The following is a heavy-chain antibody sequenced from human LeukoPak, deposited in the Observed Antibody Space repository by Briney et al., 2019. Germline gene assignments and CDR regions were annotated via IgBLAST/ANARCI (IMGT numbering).Heavy chain of an antibody. CDR2: INSDGGVT. Sequence: GGSLRLSCAASGLTFSSHAMNWVRQAPGKGLEWVSSINSDGGVTYYADSVKGQFTISRDNSKNTLYLQMNSLRDEDTAVYHCAKSTVECGTNCGSQYYSMDVWGKGTTVTVSS. CDR1: GLTFSSHA. D-gene: IGHD3-3*01. CDR3: AKSTVECGTNCGSQYYSMDV. V-gene: IGHV3-23*01. J-gene: IGHJ6*03.